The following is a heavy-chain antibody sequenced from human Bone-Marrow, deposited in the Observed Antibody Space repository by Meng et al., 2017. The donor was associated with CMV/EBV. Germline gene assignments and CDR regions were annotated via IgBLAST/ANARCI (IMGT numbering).Heavy chain of an antibody. D-gene: IGHD3-22*01. Sequence: SETLSLTCTVSGYSISSGYYWGWIRQPPGKGLEWIGSIYHSGSTYYNPSLKSRVTISVDTSKNQFSLKLSSVTAADTAVYYCAGSITMIVVVHYYWGQGTLVTVSS. CDR3: AGSITMIVVVHYY. V-gene: IGHV4-38-2*02. J-gene: IGHJ4*02. CDR2: IYHSGST. CDR1: GYSISSGYY.